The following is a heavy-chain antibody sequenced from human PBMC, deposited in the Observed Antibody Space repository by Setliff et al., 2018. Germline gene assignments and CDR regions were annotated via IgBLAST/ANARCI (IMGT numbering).Heavy chain of an antibody. CDR1: GGSISPYF. Sequence: PSETLSLTCTVSGGSISPYFWSWIRQSPGKGLERIGYIYHNGNTNFNPSLKTRVTMSVDTSKNQFARNLRSVTAADSAVYYCARDRTAYSSGLDVWGQGTTVTVSS. V-gene: IGHV4-59*01. CDR3: ARDRTAYSSGLDV. J-gene: IGHJ6*02. D-gene: IGHD2-15*01. CDR2: IYHNGNT.